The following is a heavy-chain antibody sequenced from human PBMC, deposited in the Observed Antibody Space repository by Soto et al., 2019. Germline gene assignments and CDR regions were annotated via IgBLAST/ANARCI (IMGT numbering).Heavy chain of an antibody. CDR2: ISSSGSTI. CDR1: GFTFSDYY. CDR3: ARDPQQYDFWSGYQPGLPDY. J-gene: IGHJ4*02. D-gene: IGHD3-3*01. V-gene: IGHV3-11*01. Sequence: GGSLRLSCAASGFTFSDYYMSWIRQAPGKGLEWVSYISSSGSTIYYADSVKGRFTISRDNAKNSLYLQMNSLRAEDTAVYYCARDPQQYDFWSGYQPGLPDYWGQGTLVTVSS.